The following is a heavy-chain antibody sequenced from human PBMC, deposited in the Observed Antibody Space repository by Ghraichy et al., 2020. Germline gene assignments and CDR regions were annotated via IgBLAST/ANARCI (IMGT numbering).Heavy chain of an antibody. Sequence: GESLNISCAASGFTFSSYSMNWVRQAPGKGLEWVSYISSSSSTIYYADSVKGRFTISRDNAKNSLYLQMNSLRAEDTAVYYCARVREEITSPYYYYYYGMDVWGQGTTVTVSS. CDR1: GFTFSSYS. CDR3: ARVREEITSPYYYYYYGMDV. V-gene: IGHV3-48*01. CDR2: ISSSSSTI. J-gene: IGHJ6*02. D-gene: IGHD1-20*01.